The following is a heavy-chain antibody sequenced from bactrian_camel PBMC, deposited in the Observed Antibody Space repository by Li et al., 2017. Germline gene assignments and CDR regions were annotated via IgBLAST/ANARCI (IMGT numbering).Heavy chain of an antibody. CDR1: GDPGCKYD. J-gene: IGHJ4*01. D-gene: IGHD3*01. V-gene: IGHV3S57*01. CDR3: AAGSSRGVPFRERGYPY. CDR2: IENSGTT. Sequence: HVQLVESGGESVQAGGSLRLSCTRSGDPGCKYDMSWYRRPAPGEELKFVSGIENSGTTAYADSVKGRFTISQDPTKNAAYLQMDGLTPEDTAMYYCAAGSSRGVPFRERGYPYWGQGTQVTVS.